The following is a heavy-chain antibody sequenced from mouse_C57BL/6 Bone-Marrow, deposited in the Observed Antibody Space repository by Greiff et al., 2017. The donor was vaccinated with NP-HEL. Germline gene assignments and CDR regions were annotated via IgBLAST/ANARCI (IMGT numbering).Heavy chain of an antibody. CDR2: IHPNSGST. Sequence: QVQLQQPGAELVKPGASVKLSCKASGYTFTSYWMHWVKQRPGQGLEWIGMIHPNSGSTNYNEKFKSKATLTVDKSSSTAYMQLSSLTSEDSAVYYCAGRYGNYFAWFAYWGQGTLVTVSA. CDR1: GYTFTSYW. CDR3: AGRYGNYFAWFAY. D-gene: IGHD2-10*02. J-gene: IGHJ3*01. V-gene: IGHV1-64*01.